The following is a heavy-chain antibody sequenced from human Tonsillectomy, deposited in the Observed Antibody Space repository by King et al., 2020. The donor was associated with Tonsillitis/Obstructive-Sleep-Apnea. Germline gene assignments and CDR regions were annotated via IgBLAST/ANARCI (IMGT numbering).Heavy chain of an antibody. Sequence: VQLQQWGAGLLKPSEPLSLTCAVYGGSFSGYYWNWIRQPPGKGLEWIGEIDHSGSTNYNPSLKSRVTISEDTSKNQFSLKLSSVTAADTAVYYCAREHSSSLDYWGQGTLVTVSS. D-gene: IGHD6-13*01. CDR1: GGSFSGYY. CDR3: AREHSSSLDY. V-gene: IGHV4-34*01. CDR2: IDHSGST. J-gene: IGHJ4*02.